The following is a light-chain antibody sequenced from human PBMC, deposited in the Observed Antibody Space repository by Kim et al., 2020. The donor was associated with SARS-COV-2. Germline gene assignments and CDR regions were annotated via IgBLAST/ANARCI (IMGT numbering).Light chain of an antibody. CDR3: QQYNKWPLT. CDR2: GAS. CDR1: QSISSN. Sequence: EIVMTQSPATLSVSPGERATLSCRASQSISSNLAWYQQKPGQAPRLLIYGASTRATDIPARFSGSGSGTEFTLTISSLQSEDLAVYYCQQYNKWPLTFGGGTKVEIK. V-gene: IGKV3-15*01. J-gene: IGKJ4*01.